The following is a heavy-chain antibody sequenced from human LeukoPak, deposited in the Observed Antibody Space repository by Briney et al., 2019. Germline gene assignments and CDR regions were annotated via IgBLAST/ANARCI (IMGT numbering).Heavy chain of an antibody. J-gene: IGHJ4*02. CDR2: INGDGSNT. CDR3: ARMSTSSWYVCDY. D-gene: IGHD6-13*01. Sequence: QSGGSLRLSCAASGFTFSSHWMHWVRQAPGKGLVWVSRINGDGSNTTYADSVTGRFTISRDNAKNSLYLQMNSLRADDTAVYYCARMSTSSWYVCDYWGQGTLVTVSS. CDR1: GFTFSSHW. V-gene: IGHV3-74*03.